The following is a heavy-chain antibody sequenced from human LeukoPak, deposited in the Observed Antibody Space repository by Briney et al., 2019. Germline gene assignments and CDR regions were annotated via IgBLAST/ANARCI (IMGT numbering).Heavy chain of an antibody. D-gene: IGHD3-10*01. Sequence: SETLSLTCAVYGGSFSGYYWSWIRQHRGKGLEWLGEINHGGSTNYYPSLKSRVTISVDTSKNQSSLKLSSVTAADTAVYYCARGSPNYYGSGSYYNFAFDIWGQGTMVTVSS. CDR2: INHGGST. CDR3: ARGSPNYYGSGSYYNFAFDI. J-gene: IGHJ3*02. CDR1: GGSFSGYY. V-gene: IGHV4-34*01.